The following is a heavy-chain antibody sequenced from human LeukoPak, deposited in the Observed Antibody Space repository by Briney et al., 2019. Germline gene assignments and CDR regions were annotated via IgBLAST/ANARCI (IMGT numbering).Heavy chain of an antibody. D-gene: IGHD3-9*01. J-gene: IGHJ4*02. CDR3: ATPTFLTAMTFDS. Sequence: ASVKVSCKVSGYTLSELSMHWVRQAPGKGLEWMGGFDPKDGETIYAQKFQGRVTMTEDTSTDTAYMELSSLRSEDTAEYYCATPTFLTAMTFDSWGQGTLVTVSS. V-gene: IGHV1-24*01. CDR2: FDPKDGET. CDR1: GYTLSELS.